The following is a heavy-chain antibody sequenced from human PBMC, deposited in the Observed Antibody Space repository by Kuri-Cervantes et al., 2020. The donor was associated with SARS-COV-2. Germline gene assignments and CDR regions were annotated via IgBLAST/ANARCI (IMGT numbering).Heavy chain of an antibody. CDR3: ARRGINYEWYFDL. CDR1: GYTFTGYY. Sequence: ASVKVSCKASGYTFTGYYMHWVRQAPGQGLEWMGWINPNSGGTNYAQKFQGWVTMTRDTSISTVYMELSRLRSDDTAMYYCARRGINYEWYFDLWGRGTLVTVSS. V-gene: IGHV1-2*04. CDR2: INPNSGGT. D-gene: IGHD4-11*01. J-gene: IGHJ2*01.